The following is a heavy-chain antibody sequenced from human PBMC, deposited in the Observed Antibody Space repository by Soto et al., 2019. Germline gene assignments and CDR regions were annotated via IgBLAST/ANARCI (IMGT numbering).Heavy chain of an antibody. CDR2: MNSDESST. CDR3: SRSLRFLEWLYYYYYGMDV. Sequence: PGGSLRLSCAASGFTFSSYWMHWVRQAPGKGLVWVSRMNSDESSTSYADSVKGRFTISRDNAKNTLYLQMNSLRAEDTAVYYCSRSLRFLEWLYYYYYGMDVWGQGTTVTV. CDR1: GFTFSSYW. J-gene: IGHJ6*02. V-gene: IGHV3-74*01. D-gene: IGHD3-3*01.